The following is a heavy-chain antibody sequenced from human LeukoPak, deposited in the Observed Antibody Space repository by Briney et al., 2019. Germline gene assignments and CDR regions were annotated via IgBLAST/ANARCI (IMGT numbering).Heavy chain of an antibody. CDR3: AKDRSLGRLVHDAFDV. Sequence: GGSLRLSCGASGFTFTNYDFNWVRQVPGKGLEWVSSISSSADYVHYADSVKGRFTISRDNSKNTLFLQVDTLRVEDTATYYCAKDRSLGRLVHDAFDVWGQGTKVVVSS. CDR1: GFTFTNYD. J-gene: IGHJ3*01. D-gene: IGHD3-16*01. CDR2: ISSSADYV. V-gene: IGHV3-21*04.